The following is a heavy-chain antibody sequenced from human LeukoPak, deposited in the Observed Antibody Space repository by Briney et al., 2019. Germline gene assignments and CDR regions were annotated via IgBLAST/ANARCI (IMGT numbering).Heavy chain of an antibody. J-gene: IGHJ5*02. CDR2: IKQDGSEK. V-gene: IGHV3-7*01. CDR1: GFTFSSYW. Sequence: PGGSLRLSCAASGFTFSSYWMSWVRQAPGKGLEWVANIKQDGSEKYYVDSVKGRFTISRDNAKNSLYLQMNSLRAEDTAVYYCARAGYYYDSSGYYPNWFDPWGQGTLVTVSS. CDR3: ARAGYYYDSSGYYPNWFDP. D-gene: IGHD3-22*01.